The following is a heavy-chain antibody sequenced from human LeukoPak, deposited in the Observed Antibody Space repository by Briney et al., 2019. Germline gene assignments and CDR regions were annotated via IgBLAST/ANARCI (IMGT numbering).Heavy chain of an antibody. Sequence: ASVKVSCKASGYTFTGSHVHWVRQAPGQGLEWVGWINANGGASYAPKFQGRVTMTRDTPISTAYMELSGLTSDDTAAYYCARDPRVGYYHLDFWGQGTLVAVSS. D-gene: IGHD3-22*01. CDR1: GYTFTGSH. CDR3: ARDPRVGYYHLDF. V-gene: IGHV1-2*02. J-gene: IGHJ4*02. CDR2: INANGGA.